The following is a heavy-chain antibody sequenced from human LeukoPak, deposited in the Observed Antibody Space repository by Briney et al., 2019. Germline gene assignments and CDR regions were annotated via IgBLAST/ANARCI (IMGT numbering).Heavy chain of an antibody. CDR2: IYYSGST. CDR3: ARGTHVAGTCCYAWFDP. D-gene: IGHD2-2*01. Sequence: SETLSLTCTVSGGPISSSSYYWGWIRQPPGKGLEWIGSIYYSGSTYYNPSLKSRVTISVDTSRNQFSLQLNSVTPEDTAVYYCARGTHVAGTCCYAWFDPWGQGTLVTVSS. V-gene: IGHV4-39*01. J-gene: IGHJ5*02. CDR1: GGPISSSSYY.